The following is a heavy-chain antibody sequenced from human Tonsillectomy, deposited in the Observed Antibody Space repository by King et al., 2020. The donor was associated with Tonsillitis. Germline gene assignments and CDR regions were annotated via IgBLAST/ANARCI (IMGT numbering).Heavy chain of an antibody. CDR3: AKGRWSTRHYYYGMDV. J-gene: IGHJ6*02. Sequence: EVQLVESGGGLVQPGGSLRLSCAASGFTFSSYAISWVRQAPGKGLEWVSAISGSGSSYYADSVKGRFTISRDNSKNTLYLQMNSLRAEDTAAYYCAKGRWSTRHYYYGMDVWGLGTTVTVSS. D-gene: IGHD2-2*01. CDR2: ISGSGSS. CDR1: GFTFSSYA. V-gene: IGHV3-23*04.